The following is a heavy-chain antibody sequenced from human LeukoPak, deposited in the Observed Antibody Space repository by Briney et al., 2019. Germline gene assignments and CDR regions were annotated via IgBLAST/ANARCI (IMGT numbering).Heavy chain of an antibody. Sequence: PSETLSLTCAVSGGSISSGYYWGWIRQPPGKGLEWIGSIYHSGSTYYNPSLKSRVTISVDTSKNQFSLKLSSVTAADTAVYYCARELLRYFDWNDYWGQGTLVTVSS. CDR2: IYHSGST. CDR1: GGSISSGYY. J-gene: IGHJ4*02. V-gene: IGHV4-38-2*02. CDR3: ARELLRYFDWNDY. D-gene: IGHD3-9*01.